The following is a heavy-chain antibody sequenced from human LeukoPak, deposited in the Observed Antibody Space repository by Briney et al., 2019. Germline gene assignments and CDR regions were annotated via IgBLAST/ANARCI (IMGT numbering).Heavy chain of an antibody. D-gene: IGHD6-6*01. Sequence: PSETLSITCTVAGGSISSYYWSWIRQPPGKGLEWIGYIYYSGSTNYNPSLKSRVTISVDTSKNQFSLKLSSVTAADTAVYYCARMEIAARPPLYYGLDVWGQGTTVTVSS. CDR1: GGSISSYY. CDR2: IYYSGST. CDR3: ARMEIAARPPLYYGLDV. J-gene: IGHJ6*02. V-gene: IGHV4-59*01.